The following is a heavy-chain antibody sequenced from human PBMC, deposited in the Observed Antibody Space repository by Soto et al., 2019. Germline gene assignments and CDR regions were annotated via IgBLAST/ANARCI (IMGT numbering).Heavy chain of an antibody. J-gene: IGHJ4*02. V-gene: IGHV1-18*01. D-gene: IGHD3-22*01. CDR1: GYTFINYG. CDR3: AREAPGDYDSSGYYYDVELDY. CDR2: ISTYNGRT. Sequence: PGPPVKVSCKASGYTFINYGISWVRQAPGQGLEWMGWISTYNGRTNYAQKLQGRVTLTTDTSTTTAYMELRSLRSDDTAVYYCAREAPGDYDSSGYYYDVELDYWGQGTLVTVSS.